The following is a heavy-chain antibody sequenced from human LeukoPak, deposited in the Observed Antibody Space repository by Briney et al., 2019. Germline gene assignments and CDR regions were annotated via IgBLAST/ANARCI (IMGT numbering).Heavy chain of an antibody. J-gene: IGHJ4*02. CDR3: ATKQWLAPPPDS. CDR2: INTDGTVT. D-gene: IGHD6-19*01. V-gene: IGHV3-74*01. Sequence: GSLRLSCAASGFTFYGYWRHWVRQAPGKGLESVSRINTDGTVTTYADSVKGRFTVSRDNADNTMFLQMNSVRDEDTAVYYCATKQWLAPPPDSWGQGTPVTVSS. CDR1: GFTFYGYW.